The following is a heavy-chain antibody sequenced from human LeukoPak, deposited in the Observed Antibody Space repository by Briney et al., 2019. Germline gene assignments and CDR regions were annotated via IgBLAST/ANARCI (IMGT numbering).Heavy chain of an antibody. D-gene: IGHD1-26*01. Sequence: SETLSLTCAVSGYSISSGYYWGWIRQPPGKGLEWIGSIYHSGSTYYNPSLKSRVTISVDTSKNQFSLKLSSVTAADTAVCYCARSIVGATTDYWGQGTLVTVSS. CDR1: GYSISSGYY. CDR3: ARSIVGATTDY. CDR2: IYHSGST. J-gene: IGHJ4*02. V-gene: IGHV4-38-2*01.